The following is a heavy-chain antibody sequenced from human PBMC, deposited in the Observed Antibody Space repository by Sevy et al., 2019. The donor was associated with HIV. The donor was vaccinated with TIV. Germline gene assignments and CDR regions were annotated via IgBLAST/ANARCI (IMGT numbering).Heavy chain of an antibody. CDR1: GFTFSSYR. Sequence: GGSLRLSCAASGFTFSSYRMTWVRQAPGKGLEWASCISSTSAYINYADSVKGRFTISRDNAKNLLYLQMDSLRAEDTAVYYCATAVLEISTWRSDYWGQGTLVTVSS. CDR3: ATAVLEISTWRSDY. CDR2: ISSTSAYI. V-gene: IGHV3-21*01. D-gene: IGHD1-1*01. J-gene: IGHJ4*02.